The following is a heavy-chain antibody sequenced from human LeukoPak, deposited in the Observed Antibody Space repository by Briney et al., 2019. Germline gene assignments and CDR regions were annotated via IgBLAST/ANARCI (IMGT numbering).Heavy chain of an antibody. CDR1: GYTFTSYD. CDR2: MNPNSGNT. J-gene: IGHJ4*02. Sequence: GASVKVSCKASGYTFTSYDINWVRQATGQGLEWMGWMNPNSGNTGYAQKFQGRVTMTRNTSISTAYMELSSLRSDDTAVYYCARDSKAFYDILTGYLPFDYWGQGTLVTVSS. CDR3: ARDSKAFYDILTGYLPFDY. D-gene: IGHD3-9*01. V-gene: IGHV1-8*01.